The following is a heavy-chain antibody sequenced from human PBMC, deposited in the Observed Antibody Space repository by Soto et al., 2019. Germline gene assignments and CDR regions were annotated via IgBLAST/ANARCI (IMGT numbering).Heavy chain of an antibody. D-gene: IGHD1-26*01. CDR2: ISAYNGDT. V-gene: IGHV1-18*01. CDR1: GYTFTSYC. CDR3: ARSSGTYPPSRYYYGLDV. J-gene: IGHJ6*02. Sequence: ASVKVSCKASGYTFTSYCFSCVRQAPGQGLEWMGWISAYNGDTNYPQKFQARVTMTTDTSTSTAYLDLRSLRSDDTAVYYCARSSGTYPPSRYYYGLDVWGQGTTVTVSS.